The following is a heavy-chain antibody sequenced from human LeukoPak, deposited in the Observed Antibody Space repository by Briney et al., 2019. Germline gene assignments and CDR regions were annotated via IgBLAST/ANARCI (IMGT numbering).Heavy chain of an antibody. CDR1: GGSISSSSYY. D-gene: IGHD2-2*01. CDR3: ARPVVPARDAFDI. J-gene: IGHJ3*02. V-gene: IGHV4-39*01. Sequence: SETLSLICTVSGGSISSSSYYWGWIRQPPGKGLEWIGSIYYSGSTYYNPSLKSRVTISVDTSNNQFSLKLSSVTAADTAVYYCARPVVPARDAFDIWGQGTMVTVSS. CDR2: IYYSGST.